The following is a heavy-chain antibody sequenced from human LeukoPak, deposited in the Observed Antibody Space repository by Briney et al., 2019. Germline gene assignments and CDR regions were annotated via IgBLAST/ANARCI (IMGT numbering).Heavy chain of an antibody. D-gene: IGHD5-12*01. Sequence: GGSLRLSCAVSGFSLSNYAMSWVRQAPGKGLEWVSLIIASSSTVYADSLKGRFTISRDNSKNTLYLQMNSLRAEDTAVYYCAKGAYDYVEIGYFDHWGQGTLVTVSS. CDR2: IIASSST. V-gene: IGHV3-23*01. J-gene: IGHJ4*02. CDR1: GFSLSNYA. CDR3: AKGAYDYVEIGYFDH.